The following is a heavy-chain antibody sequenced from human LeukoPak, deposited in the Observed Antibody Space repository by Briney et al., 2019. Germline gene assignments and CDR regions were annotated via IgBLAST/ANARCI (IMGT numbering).Heavy chain of an antibody. CDR1: GFTFSSYW. CDR3: ARGFYYRNWFDP. Sequence: GGSLRLSCAASGFTFSSYWMSWVRQAPGKGLEWVVNIKQDGSEKYYVDSVKGRFTISRDNAKNSRYLQMNSLRAEDTAVYYCARGFYYRNWFDPWGQGTLVTVSS. CDR2: IKQDGSEK. V-gene: IGHV3-7*01. D-gene: IGHD3-22*01. J-gene: IGHJ5*02.